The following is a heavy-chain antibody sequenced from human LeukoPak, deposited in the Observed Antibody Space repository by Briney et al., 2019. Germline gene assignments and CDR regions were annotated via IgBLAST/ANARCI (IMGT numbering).Heavy chain of an antibody. D-gene: IGHD3-22*01. J-gene: IGHJ4*02. Sequence: GGSLRLSCAASGFTFDDYAMHWVRHAPGKGLECVSLISWDGDSTYYSDSVKGRFTISRDNNKNSLYLQMNSLGTEDTALYYCATAPYDSIGIFDYWGQGTLVTVSS. CDR1: GFTFDDYA. CDR2: ISWDGDST. CDR3: ATAPYDSIGIFDY. V-gene: IGHV3-43D*03.